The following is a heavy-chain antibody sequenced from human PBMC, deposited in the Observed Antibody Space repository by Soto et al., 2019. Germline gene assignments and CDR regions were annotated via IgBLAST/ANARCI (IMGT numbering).Heavy chain of an antibody. D-gene: IGHD2-15*01. CDR2: ISYDGSNK. CDR1: GFTFSSYG. Sequence: QVQLVESGGGVVQPGRSLRLSCAASGFTFSSYGMHWVRQAPGKGLEWVAVISYDGSNKYYADSVKGRFTISRDNSKNTLYLQMNSLRAEDTAVYYCAKDLSVVAATEGVVDYWGQGTLVTVSS. CDR3: AKDLSVVAATEGVVDY. V-gene: IGHV3-30*18. J-gene: IGHJ4*02.